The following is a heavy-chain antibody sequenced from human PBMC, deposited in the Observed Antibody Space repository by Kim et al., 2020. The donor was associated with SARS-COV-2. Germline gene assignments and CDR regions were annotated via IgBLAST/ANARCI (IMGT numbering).Heavy chain of an antibody. D-gene: IGHD1-26*01. Sequence: SVKVSCKASGGTFSSYAISWVRQSPGQGLEWMGGIIPIFGTANYAQKFQGRVTITADESTSTAYMELSSLRSEDTAVYYCARSGIVGARVRDYYYGMDVWGQGTTVTVSS. CDR3: ARSGIVGARVRDYYYGMDV. J-gene: IGHJ6*02. V-gene: IGHV1-69*13. CDR1: GGTFSSYA. CDR2: IIPIFGTA.